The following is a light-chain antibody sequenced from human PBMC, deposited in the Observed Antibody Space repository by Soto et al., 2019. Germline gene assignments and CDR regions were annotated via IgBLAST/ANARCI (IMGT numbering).Light chain of an antibody. J-gene: IGKJ2*01. Sequence: MMMTQSPATFSVSPGERVTLSCRTSHSVNSHVAWYQQKPGQAPRLLLYGASTRATDIPARFSGSGSGTDFTLTIGSLQSEDFAVYYCQQYNNWPEYTFGQGPRWIS. CDR3: QQYNNWPEYT. CDR2: GAS. CDR1: HSVNSH. V-gene: IGKV3-15*01.